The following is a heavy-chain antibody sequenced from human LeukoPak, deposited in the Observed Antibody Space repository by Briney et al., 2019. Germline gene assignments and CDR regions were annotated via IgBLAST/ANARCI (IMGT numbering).Heavy chain of an antibody. V-gene: IGHV4-59*01. CDR1: GGSISSYY. D-gene: IGHD3-3*01. CDR3: ARAGGVWFDP. CDR2: IYYSGST. J-gene: IGHJ5*02. Sequence: SETLSLTCTVSGGSISSYYWSWIRQPPGKGLEWIGYIYYSGSTNYNPSLKSRVTISVDTSKNQFSLELSSVTAADTAVYYCARAGGVWFDPWGQGTLVTVSS.